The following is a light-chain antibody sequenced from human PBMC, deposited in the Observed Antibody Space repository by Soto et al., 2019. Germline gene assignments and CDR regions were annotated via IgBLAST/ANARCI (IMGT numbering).Light chain of an antibody. V-gene: IGKV3-15*01. CDR2: GAS. CDR3: QHCNDWSA. J-gene: IGKJ5*01. Sequence: EIVMTQSPDTLSVSPGERETLSCRASQSVSDNLAWYQQKPGQPPRLLIYGASTRATGVPSRFSGSGSGRDFTLTISSLQSEDFAVYYCQHCNDWSAFGQGTRLEIK. CDR1: QSVSDN.